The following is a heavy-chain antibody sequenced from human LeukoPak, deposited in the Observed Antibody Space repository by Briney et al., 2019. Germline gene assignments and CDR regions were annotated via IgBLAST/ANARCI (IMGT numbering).Heavy chain of an antibody. Sequence: PGGSLRLSCAASGFTFSSYAMHWVRQAPGKGLEWVAVISYDGSNKYYADSVKGRFTISRDNAKNSLYLQMNSLRAEDTAVYYCARDGWGHWGQGTLVTVSS. CDR1: GFTFSSYA. CDR3: ARDGWGH. J-gene: IGHJ4*02. CDR2: ISYDGSNK. D-gene: IGHD6-19*01. V-gene: IGHV3-30-3*01.